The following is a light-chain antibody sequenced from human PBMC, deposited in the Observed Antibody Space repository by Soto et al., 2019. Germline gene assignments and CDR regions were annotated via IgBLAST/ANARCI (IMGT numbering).Light chain of an antibody. CDR1: QSIYSS. CDR2: AAS. V-gene: IGKV1-39*01. CDR3: QQSYSAPYT. Sequence: DIQMTQSPSSLSASVGDRVTITCRASQSIYSSLNWYHQKPGKAPKLLIYAASNLQSGVPSRFSGSASGPDFTLSISSLQPEDFATYYCQQSYSAPYTFGPGTKLEI. J-gene: IGKJ2*01.